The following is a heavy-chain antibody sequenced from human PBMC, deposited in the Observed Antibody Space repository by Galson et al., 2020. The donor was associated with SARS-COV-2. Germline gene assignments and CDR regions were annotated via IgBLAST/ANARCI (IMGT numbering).Heavy chain of an antibody. V-gene: IGHV1-18*04. CDR3: ATTRRFNYGSAM. CDR2: ISAYNGNS. J-gene: IGHJ4*02. D-gene: IGHD3-10*01. Sequence: ASVKVSCKASGYTSTSYGITWVRQAPGQGLEWMGWISAYNGNSNYAQQLQGRVTVTTDTSTSIAYMEMRSLRSDDTAVYYCATTRRFNYGSAMWGQGTLVTVSS. CDR1: GYTSTSYG.